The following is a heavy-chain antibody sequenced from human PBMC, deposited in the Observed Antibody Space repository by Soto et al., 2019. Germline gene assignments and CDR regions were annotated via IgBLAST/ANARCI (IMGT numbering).Heavy chain of an antibody. J-gene: IGHJ6*02. CDR3: AREGEGIAARRVYYYYGMDV. Sequence: QVQLVQSGAEVKKPGASVKVSCKASGYTFTSYGISWVRQAPGQGLEWMGWISAYNGNTNYAQKFQGRITMTTDTSTRKAYMELRSLRSDDTDVYYCAREGEGIAARRVYYYYGMDVWRQGTTVTVSS. V-gene: IGHV1-18*01. CDR1: GYTFTSYG. CDR2: ISAYNGNT. D-gene: IGHD6-6*01.